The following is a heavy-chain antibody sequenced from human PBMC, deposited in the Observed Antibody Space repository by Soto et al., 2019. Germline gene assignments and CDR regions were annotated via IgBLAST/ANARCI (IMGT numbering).Heavy chain of an antibody. D-gene: IGHD3-22*01. CDR1: GYAFTGYY. J-gene: IGHJ4*02. CDR2: INPNSGGT. V-gene: IGHV1-2*02. Sequence: GASVKVSCKASGYAFTGYYMHWVRQAPGQGLEWMGWINPNSGGTRSAQKFQGRVTMTRDTSISTAYMELSRLRSDDPAVYYCARRKGGYYDSSCYHYYFDHWGQGTLVTVSS. CDR3: ARRKGGYYDSSCYHYYFDH.